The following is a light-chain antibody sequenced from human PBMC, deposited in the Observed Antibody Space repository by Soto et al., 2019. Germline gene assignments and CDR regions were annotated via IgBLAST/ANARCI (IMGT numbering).Light chain of an antibody. V-gene: IGKV1-5*01. Sequence: DIQMTQSPSTLSASVGARAPITCRARQSISSWLAWYQQKPGKAPKLLIYDASSLESGVPSRFSGSGSGTEFTLTISSLQPDDFATYYCQQYNSYSKTFGQGTKVDI. CDR1: QSISSW. J-gene: IGKJ1*01. CDR3: QQYNSYSKT. CDR2: DAS.